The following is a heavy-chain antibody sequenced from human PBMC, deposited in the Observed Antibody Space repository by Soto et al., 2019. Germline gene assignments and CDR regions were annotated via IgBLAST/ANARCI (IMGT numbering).Heavy chain of an antibody. D-gene: IGHD2-15*01. V-gene: IGHV3-74*01. CDR2: INSDGSIT. CDR3: ARVETVVRPGAVY. Sequence: GGSLRLSCAASGFTFSGSWMHWVRQAPGKGLVWVSRINSDGSITSYADSVKGRFTISRDNAKNTLYLQMNSLRAEDTAMYYCARVETVVRPGAVYWGQGTLVTVSS. CDR1: GFTFSGSW. J-gene: IGHJ4*02.